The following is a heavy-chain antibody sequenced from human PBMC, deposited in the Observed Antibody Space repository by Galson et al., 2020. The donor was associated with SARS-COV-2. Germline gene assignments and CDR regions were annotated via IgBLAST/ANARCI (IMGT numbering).Heavy chain of an antibody. CDR1: GFTFSTFG. CDR2: ISNDGSIK. V-gene: IGHV3-30*18. D-gene: IGHD3-10*02. J-gene: IGHJ4*02. Sequence: TGGSLRLSCAASGFTFSTFGMHWVRQAPGKGLEWVAVISNDGSIKYYADSVKGRFTISRDNSNNTLYLQMNSLRPEDTAVYYCAKIRGLFGELLDPFDYWGQGTLVTVSS. CDR3: AKIRGLFGELLDPFDY.